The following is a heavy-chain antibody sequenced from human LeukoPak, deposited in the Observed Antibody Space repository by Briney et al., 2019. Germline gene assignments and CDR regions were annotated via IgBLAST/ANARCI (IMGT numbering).Heavy chain of an antibody. Sequence: SETLSLTCTVPGGSISSYYWSWIRQPPGKGPEWIGYIYYSGSTNYNPSLKSRVTISVDTSKNQFSLKLSSVTAADTAVYYCTRGYGDDAFDIWGQGTMVTVSS. CDR2: IYYSGST. CDR1: GGSISSYY. J-gene: IGHJ3*02. V-gene: IGHV4-59*01. CDR3: TRGYGDDAFDI. D-gene: IGHD4-17*01.